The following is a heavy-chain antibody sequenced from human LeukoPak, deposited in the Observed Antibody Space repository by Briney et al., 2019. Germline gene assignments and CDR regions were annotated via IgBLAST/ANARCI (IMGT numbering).Heavy chain of an antibody. Sequence: SETLSLTYTVSGGSISNYYWSWIRQPPGRGLEWIGYLYYSGSTNYNPSLKSRVTISVDTSKNQFSLKLSSVTAADTAVYYCARTYGSGSYSVAFFDYWGQGTLVTVSS. V-gene: IGHV4-59*01. CDR3: ARTYGSGSYSVAFFDY. CDR2: LYYSGST. CDR1: GGSISNYY. D-gene: IGHD3-10*01. J-gene: IGHJ4*02.